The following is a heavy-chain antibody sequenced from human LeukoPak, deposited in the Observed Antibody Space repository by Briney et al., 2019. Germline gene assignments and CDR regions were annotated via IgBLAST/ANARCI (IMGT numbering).Heavy chain of an antibody. V-gene: IGHV4-34*01. D-gene: IGHD3-22*01. CDR2: INHSGST. J-gene: IGHJ5*02. CDR1: GGSFSGYY. Sequence: SETLSLTCAVYGGSFSGYYWSWIRQPPGKGLEWIGEINHSGSTNYNPSLKSRVTISVDKSKNQFSLKLSSVTAADTAVYYCAREQRYRDSSGYYYGSVWFDPWGQGTLVTVS. CDR3: AREQRYRDSSGYYYGSVWFDP.